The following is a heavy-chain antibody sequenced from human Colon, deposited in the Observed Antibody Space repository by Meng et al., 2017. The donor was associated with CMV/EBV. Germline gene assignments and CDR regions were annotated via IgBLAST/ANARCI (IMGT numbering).Heavy chain of an antibody. V-gene: IGHV3-30-3*01. Sequence: GESLKISCVASGFTFSNYAMHWIRQAPGEGLEWVAVISYDGSNEYYADSVKGRFTISRDNSKNTLYLQMNSLRADDTAVYYCVRCSSTSCYRGNWFDPWGQGTLVTVSS. CDR3: VRCSSTSCYRGNWFDP. CDR2: ISYDGSNE. CDR1: GFTFSNYA. D-gene: IGHD2-2*01. J-gene: IGHJ5*02.